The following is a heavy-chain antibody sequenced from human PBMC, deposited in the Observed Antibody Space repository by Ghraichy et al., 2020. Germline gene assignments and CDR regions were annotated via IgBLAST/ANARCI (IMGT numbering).Heavy chain of an antibody. Sequence: SETLSLTCAVYGGSFSGYYWSWIRQPPGKGLEWIGEIYHSGSTNYNPSLKSRVTISVDTSKNQFSLKLSSVTAADTAVYYCARGGRRVTTVNTRHYWYFDLWGRGTLVTVSS. J-gene: IGHJ2*01. D-gene: IGHD4-17*01. CDR3: ARGGRRVTTVNTRHYWYFDL. CDR2: IYHSGST. CDR1: GGSFSGYY. V-gene: IGHV4-34*01.